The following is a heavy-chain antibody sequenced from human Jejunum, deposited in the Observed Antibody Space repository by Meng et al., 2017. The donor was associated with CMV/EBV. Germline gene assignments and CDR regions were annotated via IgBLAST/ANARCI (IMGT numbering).Heavy chain of an antibody. D-gene: IGHD6-13*01. Sequence: AGCSFSNYWMHWVRQAPGKGLEWVSRINSDGISTNYADSVKGRIAISRDNAHNTLYLQMNSLRAEDTSVYYCARELESSSWFPAFDYWGQGTLVTVSS. CDR3: ARELESSSWFPAFDY. J-gene: IGHJ4*02. V-gene: IGHV3-74*01. CDR1: GCSFSNYW. CDR2: INSDGIST.